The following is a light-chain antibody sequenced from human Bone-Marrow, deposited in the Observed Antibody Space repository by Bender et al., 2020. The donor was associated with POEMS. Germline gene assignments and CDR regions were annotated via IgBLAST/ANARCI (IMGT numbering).Light chain of an antibody. CDR2: DVT. CDR1: SRDIGGYDS. J-gene: IGLJ3*02. V-gene: IGLV2-14*03. Sequence: QSALSQPASVSGSPGQSVTISCTGTSRDIGGYDSVSWYQQHPGKAPKLMIYDVTNRPSGVSYRFSGSKSGNTASLTISGLQPEDEANYYCCSYAGTYTWVFGGGTKVTVL. CDR3: CSYAGTYTWV.